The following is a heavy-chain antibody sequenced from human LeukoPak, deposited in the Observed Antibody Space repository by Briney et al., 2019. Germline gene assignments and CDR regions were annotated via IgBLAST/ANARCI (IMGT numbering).Heavy chain of an antibody. Sequence: GSLRLSCAASGFAFSSYEMNWVRQAPGKGLEWVTYISSSGSTIYYADSVKGRFTISRDNAKNSLYLQMNSLRAEDTAVYYCAELGITMIGGVWGKGTTVTISS. CDR1: GFAFSSYE. CDR3: AELGITMIGGV. D-gene: IGHD3-10*02. J-gene: IGHJ6*04. CDR2: ISSSGSTI. V-gene: IGHV3-48*03.